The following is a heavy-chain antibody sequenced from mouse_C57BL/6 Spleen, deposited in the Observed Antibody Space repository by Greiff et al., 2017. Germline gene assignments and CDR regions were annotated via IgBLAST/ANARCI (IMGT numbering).Heavy chain of an antibody. CDR2: IDPSDSYT. J-gene: IGHJ2*01. CDR1: GYTFTSYW. Sequence: QVQLQQPGAELVMPGASVKLSCKASGYTFTSYWMHWVKQRPGQGLEWIGEIDPSDSYTNYNQKFKGKSTLTVDKSSSTAYMQLSSLTSEDSAVYYCARSVRSYGNYPFDYWGQGTTLTVSS. D-gene: IGHD2-1*01. V-gene: IGHV1-69*01. CDR3: ARSVRSYGNYPFDY.